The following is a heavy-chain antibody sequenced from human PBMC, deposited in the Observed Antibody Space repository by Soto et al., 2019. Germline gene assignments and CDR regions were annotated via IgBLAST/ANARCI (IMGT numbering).Heavy chain of an antibody. J-gene: IGHJ4*02. V-gene: IGHV3-33*01. CDR3: ARDYLLVPHRGIDS. Sequence: QVQLVESGGGVVQPGRSLRLSCAASGFTFSSYGIHWVRQAPGQGLEWVAVIWYDGSNKDYADSVKGRFTISRDNHTNTLDLQRNSLRAEDTAVYYCARDYLLVPHRGIDSWGQGTLVTVSS. CDR1: GFTFSSYG. D-gene: IGHD2-2*01. CDR2: IWYDGSNK.